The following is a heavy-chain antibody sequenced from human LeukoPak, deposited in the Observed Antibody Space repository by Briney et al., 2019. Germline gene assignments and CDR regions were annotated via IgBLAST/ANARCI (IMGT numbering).Heavy chain of an antibody. J-gene: IGHJ6*03. CDR2: INPNSGGT. CDR1: GYTFTGYY. CDR3: ARDDGYYYYMDV. V-gene: IGHV1-2*02. Sequence: ASVKVSCKASGYTFTGYYMHWVRQAPGQGLEWMGWINPNSGGTNYAQKFQGRVTMTRDTSISTAYMELSRLRSDDTAVYYCARDDGYYYYMDVWGKGTTVTVSS.